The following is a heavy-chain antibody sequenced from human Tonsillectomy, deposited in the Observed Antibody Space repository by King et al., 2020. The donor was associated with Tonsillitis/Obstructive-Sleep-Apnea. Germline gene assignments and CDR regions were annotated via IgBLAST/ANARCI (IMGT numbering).Heavy chain of an antibody. CDR3: ARSYDFWSGYYLNWFDP. Sequence: QLVQSGAEVKKPGESLKISCKGSGYSFTSYWIGWVRQMPGKGLEWMGIIYPGDSDTRYSPSFQGQVTISADKSISTAYLQWSSLKDSDTAMYYCARSYDFWSGYYLNWFDPWGQGTLVTVSS. V-gene: IGHV5-51*01. CDR2: IYPGDSDT. D-gene: IGHD3-3*01. J-gene: IGHJ5*02. CDR1: GYSFTSYW.